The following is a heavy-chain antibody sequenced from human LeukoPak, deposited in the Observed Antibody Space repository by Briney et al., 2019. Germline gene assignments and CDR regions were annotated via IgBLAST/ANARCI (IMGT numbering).Heavy chain of an antibody. CDR3: ARGGGLDV. V-gene: IGHV3-7*03. CDR1: GFTFSSYV. D-gene: IGHD3-16*01. CDR2: INPSESVK. Sequence: GSLRLSCAASGFTFSSYVMNWARQAPGKGLEWVASINPSESVKYYVNSVKGRFTISRDNAKNSLYLQMSNLRAEDTAVYFCARGGGLDVWGQGATVTVSS. J-gene: IGHJ6*02.